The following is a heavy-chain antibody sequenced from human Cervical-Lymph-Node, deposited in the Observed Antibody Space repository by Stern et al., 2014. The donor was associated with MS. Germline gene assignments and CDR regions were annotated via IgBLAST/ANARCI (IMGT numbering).Heavy chain of an antibody. D-gene: IGHD5-24*01. CDR3: AKDGYNY. V-gene: IGHV1-2*02. CDR2: IIPNNGDT. CDR1: GYTFTGYY. Sequence: MQLVESGAEVKKPGASVKVSCKASGYTFTGYYINWVRQAPGQGLEWMGWIIPNNGDTNYAQNFQGRVTMTRDTSISTAYMELSRLRSDDTAVYYCAKDGYNYWGQGTLVTVSS. J-gene: IGHJ4*02.